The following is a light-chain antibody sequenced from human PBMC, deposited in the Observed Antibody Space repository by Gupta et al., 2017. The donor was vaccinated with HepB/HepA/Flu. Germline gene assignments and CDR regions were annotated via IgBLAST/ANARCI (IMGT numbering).Light chain of an antibody. V-gene: IGLV2-14*01. CDR3: SSYTFTSTLLV. CDR2: NVF. CDR1: NSDY. Sequence: QSALAQPASVSGSPGQSITISCTGTNSDYVSWYQQYPGKAPKLLLYNVFDRPSGVSHRFSGSKSGNTASLTISGLQAEDEANYYCSSYTFTSTLLVFGGGTKLTVL. J-gene: IGLJ2*01.